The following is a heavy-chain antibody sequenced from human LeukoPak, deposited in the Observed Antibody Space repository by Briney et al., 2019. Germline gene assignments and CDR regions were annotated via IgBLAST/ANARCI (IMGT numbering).Heavy chain of an antibody. CDR1: GGSISSYY. D-gene: IGHD3-22*01. J-gene: IGHJ3*01. CDR2: IYYSGST. Sequence: SETLSLTCTVSGGSISSYYWSWIRQPPGKGLEWIGYIYYSGSTNYNPSLKSRVTISVDTSKNQFSLKLSSVTAADTAVYYCARHWDGSGPPDVWGQGTMVTVSS. CDR3: ARHWDGSGPPDV. V-gene: IGHV4-59*08.